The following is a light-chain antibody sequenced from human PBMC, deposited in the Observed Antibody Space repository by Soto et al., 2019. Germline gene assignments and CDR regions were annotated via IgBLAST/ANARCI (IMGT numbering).Light chain of an antibody. CDR1: QTISSW. CDR3: QHYNSYLEA. V-gene: IGKV1-5*03. CDR2: KAS. Sequence: DIRQNKSTSTQSGSLGDRVTITGRASQTISSWLAWYQQKPGKAPKLLIYKASTLKSGVPSRFSGSGSGTEFTLTISSLQPDDFATYYCQHYNSYLEAFGQGTKVDIK. J-gene: IGKJ1*01.